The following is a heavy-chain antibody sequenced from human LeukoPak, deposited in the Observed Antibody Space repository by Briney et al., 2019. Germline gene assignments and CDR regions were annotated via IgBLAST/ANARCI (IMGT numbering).Heavy chain of an antibody. CDR2: IMPGGHI. CDR3: ARGNSATTTFDF. Sequence: GGSLRLSCRASGFSVDSVFMNWVRQPPGKGLEWVSFIMPGGHIDYTDSVKGRFTISRDSFKNTLSLQMNSLRVDDSAVYYCARGNSATTTFDFWGQGTLVTVSS. V-gene: IGHV3-66*01. J-gene: IGHJ4*02. D-gene: IGHD4-17*01. CDR1: GFSVDSVF.